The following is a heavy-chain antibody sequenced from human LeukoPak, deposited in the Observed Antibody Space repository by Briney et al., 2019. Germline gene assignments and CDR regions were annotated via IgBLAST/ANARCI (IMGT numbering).Heavy chain of an antibody. V-gene: IGHV3-43D*04. CDR3: AKESRPYDFWSGYYTRGYFDY. CDR1: GFTFDDYA. D-gene: IGHD3-3*01. J-gene: IGHJ4*02. CDR2: ISWDGGST. Sequence: GGSLRLSCAASGFTFDDYAMHWVRQAPGKGLEWVSLISWDGGSTYYADSVKGRFTISRDNSKNSLYLQMNSLRAEDTALYYCAKESRPYDFWSGYYTRGYFDYWGQGTLVTVSS.